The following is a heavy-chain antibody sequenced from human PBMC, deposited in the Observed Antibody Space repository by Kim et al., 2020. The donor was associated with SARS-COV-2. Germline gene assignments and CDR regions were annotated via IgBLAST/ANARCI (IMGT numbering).Heavy chain of an antibody. CDR2: IYYSGST. V-gene: IGHV4-39*07. J-gene: IGHJ4*02. CDR1: GGSISSSSYY. CDR3: ARAPYMGAPPPHDY. D-gene: IGHD1-26*01. Sequence: SETLSLTCTVSGGSISSSSYYWGWIRQPPGKGLEWIGSIYYSGSTYYNPSLKSRVTISVDTSKNQFSLKLSSVTAADTAVYYCARAPYMGAPPPHDYWGQGTLVTVSS.